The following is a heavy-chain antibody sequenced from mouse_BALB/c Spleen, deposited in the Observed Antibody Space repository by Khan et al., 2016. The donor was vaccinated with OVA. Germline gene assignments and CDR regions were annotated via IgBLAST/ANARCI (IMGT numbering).Heavy chain of an antibody. Sequence: DLVKPGASVKLSCKASGYTFTSYWINWIKQRPGQGLEWIGRISPGSGTPYYNEMFRGKAPLTVDTSSSTANIQLSRLSSEDSAVYCCVRENYYGSSHYAMDYWGQGTSVTVSS. V-gene: IGHV1S41*01. CDR2: ISPGSGTP. D-gene: IGHD1-1*01. J-gene: IGHJ4*01. CDR1: GYTFTSYW. CDR3: VRENYYGSSHYAMDY.